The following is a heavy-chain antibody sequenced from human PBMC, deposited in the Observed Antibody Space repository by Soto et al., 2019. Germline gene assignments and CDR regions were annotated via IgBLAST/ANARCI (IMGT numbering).Heavy chain of an antibody. D-gene: IGHD6-13*01. V-gene: IGHV1-69*12. CDR2: IIPIFGTT. CDR3: ARVSSSWYKDYFDY. Sequence: QVQLVQSGAEVKQPGSSVKVSCKASGGTFSNYAISWVRQAPGQGLEWMGGIIPIFGTTNYAQRFQGRVTITADESTSTAYMELSSLRSEDTAVYYCARVSSSWYKDYFDYWGQGTLVTVSS. CDR1: GGTFSNYA. J-gene: IGHJ4*02.